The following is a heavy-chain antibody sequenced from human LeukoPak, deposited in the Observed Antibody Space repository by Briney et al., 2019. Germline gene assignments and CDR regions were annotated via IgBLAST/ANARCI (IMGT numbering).Heavy chain of an antibody. V-gene: IGHV3-48*01. J-gene: IGHJ3*02. CDR1: GFTFSSYS. D-gene: IGHD1-26*01. Sequence: GGSLRLSCAASGFTFSSYSMNWVRQAPGKGLEWVSYIISSSSTIYYADSVKGRFTTSRDNAKNSLYLQMNSLRAEDTAVYYCARGGNYYNEAFDIWGQGTMVTVSS. CDR2: IISSSSTI. CDR3: ARGGNYYNEAFDI.